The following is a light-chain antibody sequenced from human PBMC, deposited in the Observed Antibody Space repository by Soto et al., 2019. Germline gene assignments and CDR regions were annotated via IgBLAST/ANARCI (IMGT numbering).Light chain of an antibody. CDR1: SRDFGVYDS. CDR3: SSFRDWNTLWI. Sequence: QSALTQPASVSGSPGQSITISCPGTSRDFGVYDSVSWYQQHPGKAPKLIIYGVTNRPSGVSNRFSGSKSGNTASLAVSGLHTEEEADYYCSSFRDWNTLWIVGGGTKLTVL. CDR2: GVT. J-gene: IGLJ2*01. V-gene: IGLV2-14*01.